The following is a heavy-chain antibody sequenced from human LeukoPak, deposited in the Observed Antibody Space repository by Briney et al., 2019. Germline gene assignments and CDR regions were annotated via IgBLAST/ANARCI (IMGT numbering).Heavy chain of an antibody. CDR1: GGSFSGYY. V-gene: IGHV4-34*01. Sequence: SETLSLTCAVYGGSFSGYYWSWIRQPPGKGLEWIGEIKHSGSTNYNPSLKSRVTISVDTSKNQFSLRLSSVTAADTAVYYGARGPRCSGGSCYSVRVDPWGQGTLVTVSS. CDR2: IKHSGST. CDR3: ARGPRCSGGSCYSVRVDP. D-gene: IGHD2-15*01. J-gene: IGHJ5*02.